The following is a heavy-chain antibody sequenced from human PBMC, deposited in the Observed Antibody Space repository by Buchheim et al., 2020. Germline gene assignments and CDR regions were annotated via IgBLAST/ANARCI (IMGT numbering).Heavy chain of an antibody. V-gene: IGHV4-59*01. Sequence: QVQLQESGPGLVKPSETLSLTCTVSGGSISSYYWSWIRQPPGKGLEWIGYIYYSGSTNYKPSLKSRVTISVDTSKNPFSLELSSVTAADTAVYYCARSTYNDFWSGYSPLDYWGQGTL. CDR2: IYYSGST. D-gene: IGHD3-3*01. J-gene: IGHJ4*02. CDR1: GGSISSYY. CDR3: ARSTYNDFWSGYSPLDY.